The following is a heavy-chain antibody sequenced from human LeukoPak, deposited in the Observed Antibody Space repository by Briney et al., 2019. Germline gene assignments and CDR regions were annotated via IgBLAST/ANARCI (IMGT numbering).Heavy chain of an antibody. CDR2: IYPGDSDT. V-gene: IGHV5-51*01. D-gene: IGHD1-1*01. J-gene: IGHJ3*02. CDR3: ASHPAPGRKTGLKTDAFDI. Sequence: KTGESLKISCKGSGYSFTSYWIGWVRQMPGKGLEWMGIIYPGDSDTRYSPSFQGQVTISADKSISTAYLQWSSLKASDTAMYYCASHPAPGRKTGLKTDAFDIWGQGTMVTVSS. CDR1: GYSFTSYW.